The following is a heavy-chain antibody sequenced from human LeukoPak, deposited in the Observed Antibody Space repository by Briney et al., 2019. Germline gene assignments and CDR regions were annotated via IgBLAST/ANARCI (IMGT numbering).Heavy chain of an antibody. CDR3: ARDDALVATGSFDY. Sequence: EASVKVSCKASGYTFTVYYMHWVRQAPGQGLEWMGWISAYNSKTNYAQKLQGRVTMTTDTSTSTAYMELRSLRSDDTAVYYCARDDALVATGSFDYWGQGTLVTVSS. CDR2: ISAYNSKT. D-gene: IGHD5-12*01. CDR1: GYTFTVYY. V-gene: IGHV1-18*04. J-gene: IGHJ4*02.